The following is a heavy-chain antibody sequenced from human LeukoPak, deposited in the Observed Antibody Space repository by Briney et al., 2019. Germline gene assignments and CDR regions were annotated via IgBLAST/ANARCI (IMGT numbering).Heavy chain of an antibody. CDR2: INPNSGGT. CDR1: GYTFTGYY. J-gene: IGHJ4*02. V-gene: IGHV1-2*02. CDR3: ARAGVRYYYDSSGYYLDFDF. Sequence: ASVKVSCKTSGYTFTGYYMHWVRQAPGQGLEWMRWINPNSGGTNYPQKFQGRVTMTRDTSITTAYMELSSLRSDDTAVYYCARAGVRYYYDSSGYYLDFDFWGQGTLVTVSS. D-gene: IGHD3-22*01.